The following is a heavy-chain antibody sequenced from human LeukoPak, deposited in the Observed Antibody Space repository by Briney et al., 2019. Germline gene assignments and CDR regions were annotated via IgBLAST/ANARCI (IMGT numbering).Heavy chain of an antibody. CDR2: VSGYNGDT. J-gene: IGHJ4*02. CDR1: GYILSTHG. D-gene: IGHD4-17*01. Sequence: GPVKVSFKASGYILSTHGIRGGGQAPGQGVELVGWVSGYNGDTNYAERFQGRVTMTTDTSTTTAYMELRSLTSDDTAVYYCVRDLRSVRYGDYDYWGQGTLVTVSS. CDR3: VRDLRSVRYGDYDY. V-gene: IGHV1-18*01.